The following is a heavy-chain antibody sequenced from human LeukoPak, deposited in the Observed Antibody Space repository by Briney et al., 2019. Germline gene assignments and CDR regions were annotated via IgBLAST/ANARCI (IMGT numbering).Heavy chain of an antibody. Sequence: GGSLRLSCTASGFTFGDYAMSWFRQAPGKGLEWVSSISSSSSYIYYADSVKGRFTISRDNAKNSLYLQMNSLRAEDTAVYYCARDGQYEGVGDYWGQGTLVTVSS. CDR1: GFTFGDYA. CDR3: ARDGQYEGVGDY. D-gene: IGHD1-26*01. V-gene: IGHV3-21*01. J-gene: IGHJ4*02. CDR2: ISSSSSYI.